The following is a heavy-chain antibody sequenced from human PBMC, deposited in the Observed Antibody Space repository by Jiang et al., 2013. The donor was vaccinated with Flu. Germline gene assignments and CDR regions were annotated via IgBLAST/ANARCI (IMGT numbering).Heavy chain of an antibody. Sequence: LLESGGALVQSGGSLRLSCAASQFTFSSYWMTWVRQAPGKGLEWVANIHPYGSEEYYVNSVKGRFTISRDNAKNSLYLQMNSLRAEDTAVYYCARSRRESDFWSPFQGVDVWGQGTTVTVSS. J-gene: IGHJ6*02. CDR3: ARSRRESDFWSPFQGVDV. D-gene: IGHD3-3*01. CDR2: IHPYGSEE. CDR1: QFTFSSYW. V-gene: IGHV3-7*03.